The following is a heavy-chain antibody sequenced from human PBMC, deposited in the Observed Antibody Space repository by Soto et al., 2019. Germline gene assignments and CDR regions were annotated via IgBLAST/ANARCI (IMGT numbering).Heavy chain of an antibody. J-gene: IGHJ6*02. CDR1: GGPFSDYY. CDR3: ARRGYSSGLDNGIYYYGMDV. D-gene: IGHD6-19*01. V-gene: IGHV4-34*01. Sequence: QVQLQQWGAGLLKPSETLSLTCAVYGGPFSDYYWSWIRQPPGKGLEWIGEINHSGSTSNIPSLQGRVTISVDTSKNQFSLKLSSVTAADTAVYYCARRGYSSGLDNGIYYYGMDVWGQGTSVTV. CDR2: INHSGST.